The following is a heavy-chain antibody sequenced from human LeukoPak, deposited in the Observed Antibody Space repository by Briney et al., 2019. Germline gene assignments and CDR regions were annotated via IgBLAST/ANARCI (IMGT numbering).Heavy chain of an antibody. J-gene: IGHJ4*02. CDR2: IGQDGREK. CDR1: AGFTFSDYW. CDR3: VGGIGWQPDY. V-gene: IGHV3-7*03. D-gene: IGHD6-19*01. Sequence: GGSLRLSCAASAGFTFSDYWVNWVRQAPGEGLEWVAIIGQDGREKLYVDSVKGRFTISRDNAKSSLYLQINSLRAEDTAVYYCVGGIGWQPDYWGQGTLVTVSS.